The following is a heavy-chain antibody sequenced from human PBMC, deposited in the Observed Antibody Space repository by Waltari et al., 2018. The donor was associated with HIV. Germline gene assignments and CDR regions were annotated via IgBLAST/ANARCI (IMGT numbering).Heavy chain of an antibody. CDR1: GFPFDALG. CDR3: ARCDYGDHYVS. D-gene: IGHD4-17*01. CDR2: IKADGSEK. J-gene: IGHJ5*02. Sequence: EVQLVESGGGFVQPGGSLRLSCTVSGFPFDALGMSWVRQAPGKGLEWVSTIKADGSEKYYVDSVKGRFTISRDNTQNSLFLQMNNLRAEDTAIYYCARCDYGDHYVSWGQGTLVTVSS. V-gene: IGHV3-7*01.